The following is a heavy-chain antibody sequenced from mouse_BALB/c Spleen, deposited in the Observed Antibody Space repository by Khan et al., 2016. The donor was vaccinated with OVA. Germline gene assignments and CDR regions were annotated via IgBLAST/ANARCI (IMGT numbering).Heavy chain of an antibody. V-gene: IGHV2-2*02. J-gene: IGHJ2*01. D-gene: IGHD1-1*02. Sequence: QVQLQQSGPGLVQPSQSLSITCTVSGFSLANYGVHWVRQSPGKGLEWLGVIWSGGITDYNATFISSLSISKDNSKGQVFFKMNSLQANDTAIYYCARNRNGYFDSWGQGSTLTVSS. CDR2: IWSGGIT. CDR1: GFSLANYG. CDR3: ARNRNGYFDS.